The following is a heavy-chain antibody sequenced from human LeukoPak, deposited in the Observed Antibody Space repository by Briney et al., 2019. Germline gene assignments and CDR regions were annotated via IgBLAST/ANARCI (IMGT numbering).Heavy chain of an antibody. CDR3: AKVDFDYYYYYGMDV. CDR1: GFPFNRYA. V-gene: IGHV3-23*01. D-gene: IGHD3-9*01. CDR2: ISGSGGST. J-gene: IGHJ6*02. Sequence: GSLDLSLSAPGFPFNRYAMGWVRPAPGKGLERVPAISGSGGSTYYADSVKGRFTISRDNSKNTLYLQMNSLRAEDTAVYYCAKVDFDYYYYYGMDVWGQGTTVTVSS.